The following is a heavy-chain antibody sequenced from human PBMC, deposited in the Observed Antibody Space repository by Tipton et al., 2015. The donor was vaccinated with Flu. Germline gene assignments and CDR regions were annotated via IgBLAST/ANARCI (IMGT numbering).Heavy chain of an antibody. J-gene: IGHJ4*02. CDR2: ISSNGGNT. D-gene: IGHD2-15*01. V-gene: IGHV3-64*01. Sequence: GSLRLSCAASGFTFSTYAMQWVRQAPGKGLEYVSAISSNGGNTYYANSVKGRFTISRDNSKNTLYLQMGSLRAEDMAVYYCARGTECSGGICYHPDRCYFDYWGQGTLVTVSS. CDR3: ARGTECSGGICYHPDRCYFDY. CDR1: GFTFSTYA.